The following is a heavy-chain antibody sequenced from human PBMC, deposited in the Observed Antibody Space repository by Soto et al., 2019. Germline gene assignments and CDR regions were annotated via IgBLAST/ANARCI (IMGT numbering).Heavy chain of an antibody. CDR3: AADAPAWQQLATSDH. CDR1: GFTFTSSA. D-gene: IGHD6-13*01. V-gene: IGHV1-58*01. CDR2: IAVGSGYT. Sequence: GASVKVSCKASGFTFTSSAFQWVRQARGQRLEWIGWIAVGSGYTNYAQRFQDRVTLTRDMSTATTYMELSRLTSEDTAIYYCAADAPAWQQLATSDHWGQGILVTVSS. J-gene: IGHJ4*02.